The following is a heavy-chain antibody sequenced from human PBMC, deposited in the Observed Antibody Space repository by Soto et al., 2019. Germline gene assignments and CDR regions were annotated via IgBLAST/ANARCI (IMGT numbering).Heavy chain of an antibody. CDR3: ARAHSSGPIDY. V-gene: IGHV4-34*01. Sequence: QVQLQQWGAGLLKPSETLSLTCAVYGGSFSGYYWSWIRQPPGKGLEWIGEINHSGSTNYNPSLKSRVTISVDTSKNQFSLKLSSVTAADTAVYYCARAHSSGPIDYWGQGTLVTVSS. D-gene: IGHD6-19*01. CDR2: INHSGST. CDR1: GGSFSGYY. J-gene: IGHJ4*02.